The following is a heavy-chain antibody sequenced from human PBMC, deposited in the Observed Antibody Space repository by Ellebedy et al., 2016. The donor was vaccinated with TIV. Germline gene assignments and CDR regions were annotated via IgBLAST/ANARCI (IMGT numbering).Heavy chain of an antibody. CDR2: ISYDGSNK. CDR1: GFTFSSYG. Sequence: GESLKISCAASGFTFSSYGMHWVRQAPGTVLEWVAVISYDGSNKYYADSVKGRFTISRDNSKNTLYLQMNSLRAEDTAVYYCAKGRGGSYYSSIDYWGQGTLVTVSS. CDR3: AKGRGGSYYSSIDY. J-gene: IGHJ4*02. V-gene: IGHV3-30*18. D-gene: IGHD1-26*01.